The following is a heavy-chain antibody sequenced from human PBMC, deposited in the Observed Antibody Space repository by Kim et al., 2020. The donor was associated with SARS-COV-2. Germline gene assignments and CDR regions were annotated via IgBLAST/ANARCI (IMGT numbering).Heavy chain of an antibody. CDR2: IIPILGIS. CDR1: GGTFSSYA. CDR3: ARGEPVDY. V-gene: IGHV1-69*04. J-gene: IGHJ4*02. Sequence: SVKVSCKASGGTFSSYAISWVRQAPGKGLDWMGRIIPILGISNYAQKFQGRVTITADKSTSTDYMELSSLRPEETAEYYCARGEPVDYWGQGTLVTVSS.